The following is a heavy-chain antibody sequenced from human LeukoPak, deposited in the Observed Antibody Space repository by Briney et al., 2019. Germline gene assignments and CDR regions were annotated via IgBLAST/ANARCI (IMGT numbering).Heavy chain of an antibody. CDR3: ARHRSDYDFWSGYYHDY. D-gene: IGHD3-3*01. CDR1: GYSISSGYY. V-gene: IGHV4-38-2*01. CDR2: IYHIGST. J-gene: IGHJ4*02. Sequence: SETLSLTCAVSGYSISSGYYWGWIRQPPGKGREGIRSIYHIGSTYYNPSLKSRVTISVDTSKNQFSLKLSSVTAAYTAVYYCARHRSDYDFWSGYYHDYWGQGTLVTVSS.